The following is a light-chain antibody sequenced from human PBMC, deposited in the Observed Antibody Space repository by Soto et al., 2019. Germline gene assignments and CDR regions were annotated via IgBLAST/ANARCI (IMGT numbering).Light chain of an antibody. Sequence: QSALTQPASVSGSPGQSITISCTGTSRDVGGYVSWYQQHPGKAPKLMIYEVNNRPSGVSNRFSGSKSGNTASLTISGLQAEDEADDYCRSYTSSNTVVFGGGTKVTVL. V-gene: IGLV2-14*01. J-gene: IGLJ2*01. CDR3: RSYTSSNTVV. CDR1: SRDVGGY. CDR2: EVN.